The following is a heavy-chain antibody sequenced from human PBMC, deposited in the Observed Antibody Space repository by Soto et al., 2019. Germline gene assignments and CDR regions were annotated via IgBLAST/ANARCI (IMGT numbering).Heavy chain of an antibody. CDR3: ARELDEYDYIWGSYRYTCPLVDY. J-gene: IGHJ4*02. Sequence: SVKVSCKASGYTFTRYVISWGRQAPGQGLEWMGWISAYNGNTNYAQKLQGRVTMTTDTSTSTAYMELRSLRSDDTAVYYCARELDEYDYIWGSYRYTCPLVDYWGQGTLVTGSS. CDR1: GYTFTRYV. CDR2: ISAYNGNT. D-gene: IGHD3-16*02. V-gene: IGHV1-18*01.